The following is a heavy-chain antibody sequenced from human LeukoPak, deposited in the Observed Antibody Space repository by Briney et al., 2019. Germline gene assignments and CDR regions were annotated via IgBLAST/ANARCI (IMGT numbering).Heavy chain of an antibody. V-gene: IGHV1-2*04. CDR1: GYTFSDYY. D-gene: IGHD4-17*01. CDR2: INPNSGGT. Sequence: EASVKVSCKASGYTFSDYYMHWVRQAPGQGLEWMGWINPNSGGTNYAQKFQGWVTMTRDTSITTAYMELSSPRSDDTAIYYCARDGYGDYNLDYWGQGTLVTVYS. CDR3: ARDGYGDYNLDY. J-gene: IGHJ4*02.